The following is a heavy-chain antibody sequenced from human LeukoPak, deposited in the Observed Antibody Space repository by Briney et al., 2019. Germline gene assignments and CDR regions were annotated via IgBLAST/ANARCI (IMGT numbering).Heavy chain of an antibody. J-gene: IGHJ4*02. Sequence: GGSLRLSCAASGFSFSNYWMSWVSQAPGKGLEWVAIIKQDGSEKDHVESVKGRFTISRDNAKNSLYLQMNSLRADDTAVYYCARDILRVGATLYFDYWGQGTLVTVSS. D-gene: IGHD1-26*01. CDR2: IKQDGSEK. CDR1: GFSFSNYW. CDR3: ARDILRVGATLYFDY. V-gene: IGHV3-7*01.